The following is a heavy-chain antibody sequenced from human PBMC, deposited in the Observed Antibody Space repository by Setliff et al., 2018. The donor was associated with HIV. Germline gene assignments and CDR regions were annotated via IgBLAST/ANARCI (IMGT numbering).Heavy chain of an antibody. J-gene: IGHJ4*02. Sequence: SETLSLTCSVSGGSINSRYWSWIRQPPGKGLEWIGTFYYNGNTNYSPSLKNRVTISKDTSKEQVSLKLRSVTAADTAVYYCARGIDNFWTGYFAWGRGTRVTVSS. D-gene: IGHD3-3*01. CDR2: FYYNGNT. CDR3: ARGIDNFWTGYFA. V-gene: IGHV4-59*11. CDR1: GGSINSRY.